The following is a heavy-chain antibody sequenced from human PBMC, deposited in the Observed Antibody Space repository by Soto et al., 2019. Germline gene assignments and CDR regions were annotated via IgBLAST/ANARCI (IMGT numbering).Heavy chain of an antibody. Sequence: GGSLRLSCVASGFSFSSYSITWVRQAPGRGLEWVSYINSGSSATYYADSVEGRFTISRDNSKNTLFLHMSNLRAEDTAMYYCTIVRVADSALDHWGQGTLVTVSS. V-gene: IGHV3-48*01. CDR3: TIVRVADSALDH. J-gene: IGHJ4*02. D-gene: IGHD3-10*02. CDR1: GFSFSSYS. CDR2: INSGSSAT.